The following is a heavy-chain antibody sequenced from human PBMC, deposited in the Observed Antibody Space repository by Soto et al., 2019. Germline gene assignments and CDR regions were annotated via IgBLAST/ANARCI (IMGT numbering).Heavy chain of an antibody. CDR2: ISGSGDST. V-gene: IGHV3-23*01. CDR3: AKTQSGYSYGFYDY. J-gene: IGHJ4*02. D-gene: IGHD5-18*01. Sequence: EVHLLESGGGLVQRGGSLRLSCAASGFTVSSYAMSWVRQAPGKGLEWVSAISGSGDSTYYADSVKGRLTISRASSKGTPYLQMSGLRAEDTAVYYCAKTQSGYSYGFYDYWGQGTLVTVSS. CDR1: GFTVSSYA.